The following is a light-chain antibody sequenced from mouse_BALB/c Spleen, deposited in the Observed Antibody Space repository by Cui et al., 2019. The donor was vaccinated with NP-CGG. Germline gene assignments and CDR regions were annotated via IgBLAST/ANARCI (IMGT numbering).Light chain of an antibody. CDR2: GTN. Sequence: AVLHQESTTTTSPGETVTLTCHSSTGVVTTSNYANWVQEKPDHLFTGLIGGTNNRAPGVSARFSGSLIGDKAALTITGAQTEDEAIYFCALWYSNHWVFGGGTKLTVL. CDR1: TGVVTTSNY. J-gene: IGLJ1*01. CDR3: ALWYSNHWV. V-gene: IGLV1*01.